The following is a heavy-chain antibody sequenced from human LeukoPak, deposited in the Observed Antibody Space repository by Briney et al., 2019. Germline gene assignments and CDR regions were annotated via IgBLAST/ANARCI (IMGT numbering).Heavy chain of an antibody. Sequence: ASVKVSCKASGGTFSSYAISWVRQAPGQGLEWMGGIIPIFGTANYAQKFQGRVTITADESTSTAYMELSSLRSEDTAVYYCARGNSYYDSSGSWGQGTLVAVSS. CDR2: IIPIFGTA. D-gene: IGHD3-22*01. CDR1: GGTFSSYA. J-gene: IGHJ4*02. V-gene: IGHV1-69*13. CDR3: ARGNSYYDSSGS.